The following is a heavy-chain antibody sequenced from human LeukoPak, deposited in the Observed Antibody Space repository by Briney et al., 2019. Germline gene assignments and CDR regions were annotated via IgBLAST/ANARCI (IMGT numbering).Heavy chain of an antibody. V-gene: IGHV4-34*01. D-gene: IGHD3-16*02. CDR3: ARGLPQYDYVWGSYRYWTYYFDY. CDR2: INHSGST. J-gene: IGHJ4*02. Sequence: SETLSLTCAVYGGSFSGYYWSWIRQPPGKGLEWIGEINHSGSTNYNPSLKSRVTISVDTSKNQFSLKLSSVTAADTAVYYCARGLPQYDYVWGSYRYWTYYFDYWGQGTLVTVSS. CDR1: GGSFSGYY.